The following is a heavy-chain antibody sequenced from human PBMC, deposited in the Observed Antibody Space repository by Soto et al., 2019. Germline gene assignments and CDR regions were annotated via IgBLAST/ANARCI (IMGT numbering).Heavy chain of an antibody. V-gene: IGHV1-24*01. D-gene: IGHD3-10*01. Sequence: QVQLVQSGAEVKEPGASVKVSCKFSGYSFSEMSMHLVRQTPEKGLEWMGSFDGEDGQTMYAQKFQGRVTMTEDTSADTAYMDLSILRSDDTAVYYFGIPGAMGHLGPWGQGSRVTVSS. CDR2: FDGEDGQT. J-gene: IGHJ5*02. CDR1: GYSFSEMS. CDR3: GIPGAMGHLGP.